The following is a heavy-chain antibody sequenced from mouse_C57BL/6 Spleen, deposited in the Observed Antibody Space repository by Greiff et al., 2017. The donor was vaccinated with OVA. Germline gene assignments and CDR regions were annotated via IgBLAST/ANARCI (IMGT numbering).Heavy chain of an antibody. CDR3: ARWDTTTGFAY. D-gene: IGHD2-12*01. Sequence: QVQLQQPGAELVKPGASVKMSCKASGYTFTSYWITWVKQRPGQGLEWIGDIYPGSGSTNYNEKFKSKATLTVDTSSSTAYMQLSSRTSEDAAVYYCARWDTTTGFAYWGQGTLVTVSA. CDR1: GYTFTSYW. J-gene: IGHJ3*01. CDR2: IYPGSGST. V-gene: IGHV1-55*01.